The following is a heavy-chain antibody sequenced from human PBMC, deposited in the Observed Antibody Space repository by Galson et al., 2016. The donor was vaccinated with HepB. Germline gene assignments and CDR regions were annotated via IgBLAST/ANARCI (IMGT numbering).Heavy chain of an antibody. V-gene: IGHV3-33*06. Sequence: SLRLSCAASGFTFINYGMPWVRQAPGKGLEWVALIWYDGTNKSYADSVKGRFTISRDNSKNKVYLQMNSLRAEDTAVYYCAKDGGDGYNFPYYYGMDVWGQGTTVTVSS. J-gene: IGHJ6*02. D-gene: IGHD5-24*01. CDR2: IWYDGTNK. CDR1: GFTFINYG. CDR3: AKDGGDGYNFPYYYGMDV.